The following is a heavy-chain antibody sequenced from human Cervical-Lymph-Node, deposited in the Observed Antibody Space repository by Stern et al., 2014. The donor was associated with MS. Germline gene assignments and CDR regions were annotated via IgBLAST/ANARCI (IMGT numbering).Heavy chain of an antibody. D-gene: IGHD1-26*01. CDR3: ASRWSGTYYGQNWFDP. CDR1: GGPISSGGHY. CDR2: IYYSGGT. Sequence: QVQLQESGPGLVKPSQTLSLTCTVSGGPISSGGHYWSWIRQPPGKGLEWVGYIYYSGGTFYNPSLKSRVSISLDTSKNQFSLKLSSVTAADTAVYYCASRWSGTYYGQNWFDPWGQGTLVTVSS. V-gene: IGHV4-31*03. J-gene: IGHJ5*02.